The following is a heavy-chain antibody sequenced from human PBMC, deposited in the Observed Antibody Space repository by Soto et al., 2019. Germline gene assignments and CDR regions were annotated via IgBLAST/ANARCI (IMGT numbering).Heavy chain of an antibody. CDR1: GFTFSSYA. CDR3: ARGQGAFDI. CDR2: ISYDGSNK. V-gene: IGHV3-30-3*01. Sequence: PGGSLRLSCAASGFTFSSYAMHWVRQAPGKGLEWVAVISYDGSNKYYADSVKGRFTISRDNSKNTLYLQMNSLRAEDTAVYYCARGQGAFDILGQGTMVTVSS. J-gene: IGHJ3*02.